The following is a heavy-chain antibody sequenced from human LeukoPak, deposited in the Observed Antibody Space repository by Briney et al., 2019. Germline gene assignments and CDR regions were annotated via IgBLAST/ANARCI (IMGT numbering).Heavy chain of an antibody. CDR2: IYPGDSDT. J-gene: IGHJ4*02. Sequence: GESLKISCKGSGYSFTSYWIGWVRQMPGKGLEGMGIIYPGDSDTRYSPSFQGQVTISAAESISTAYLQWSSLKASDTAMYYCARAEEATLLDYWGQGTLVTVSS. V-gene: IGHV5-51*01. D-gene: IGHD1-26*01. CDR3: ARAEEATLLDY. CDR1: GYSFTSYW.